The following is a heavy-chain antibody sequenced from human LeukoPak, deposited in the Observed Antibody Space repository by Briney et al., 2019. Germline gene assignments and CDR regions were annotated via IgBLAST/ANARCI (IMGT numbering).Heavy chain of an antibody. V-gene: IGHV1-18*01. CDR1: GYIFTNSG. D-gene: IGHD2-15*01. J-gene: IGHJ3*02. Sequence: ASVKVSCKTSGYIFTNSGVSWVRQAPGQGLEWMGWISAYNGATNYAQMLQGRVTMTTDTSTSTAYMELRSLTSDDTAVYYCARDRVLSLVADAFDIWGQGTMVTVSS. CDR2: ISAYNGAT. CDR3: ARDRVLSLVADAFDI.